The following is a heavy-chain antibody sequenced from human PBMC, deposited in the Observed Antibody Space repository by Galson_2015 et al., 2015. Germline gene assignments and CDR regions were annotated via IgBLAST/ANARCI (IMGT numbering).Heavy chain of an antibody. CDR2: ISYDGSSE. CDR3: ARDNILLWFGELSPAAFDV. Sequence: SLRLSCAASGFTFSKYWMHWVRQAPGKELEWVAVISYDGSSEYYADSVKGRFTVSRDKSKTTLYLQMNSLRTEDTAVYYCARDNILLWFGELSPAAFDVWGQGTTVIVSS. V-gene: IGHV3-30-3*01. J-gene: IGHJ6*02. D-gene: IGHD3-10*01. CDR1: GFTFSKYW.